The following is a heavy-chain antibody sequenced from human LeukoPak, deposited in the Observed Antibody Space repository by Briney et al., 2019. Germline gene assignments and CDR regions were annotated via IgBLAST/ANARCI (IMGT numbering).Heavy chain of an antibody. CDR1: GYSISSGYY. J-gene: IGHJ4*02. D-gene: IGHD5-18*01. CDR3: AREGYSYGHFDY. CDR2: IYHSGST. V-gene: IGHV4-38-2*02. Sequence: SETLSLTCTVSGYSISSGYYWGWIRQPPGKGLEWIGSIYHSGSTYYNSSLKSRVTISVDTSKNQFSLKLSSVTAADTAVYYCAREGYSYGHFDYWGQGTLVTVSS.